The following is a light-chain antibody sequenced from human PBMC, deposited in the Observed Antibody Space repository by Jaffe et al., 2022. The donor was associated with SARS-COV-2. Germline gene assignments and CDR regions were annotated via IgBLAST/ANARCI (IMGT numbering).Light chain of an antibody. J-gene: IGLJ2*01. CDR2: EVS. V-gene: IGLV2-14*01. CDR1: SSDVGGYKY. CDR3: CSYTSSSTLVV. Sequence: QSALTQPASVSGSPGQSITISCTGTSSDVGGYKYVSWYQQHPGKVPKLMIYEVSNRPSGVSNRFSGSKSGNTASLTISGLQAEDEADYYCCSYTSSSTLVVFGGGTKLTVL.